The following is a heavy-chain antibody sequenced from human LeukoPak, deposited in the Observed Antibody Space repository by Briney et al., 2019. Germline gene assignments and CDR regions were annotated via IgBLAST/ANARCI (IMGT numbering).Heavy chain of an antibody. CDR1: GFTFSDYY. CDR2: ISSSGSTI. CDR3: AKDWSGYDSNWFDP. D-gene: IGHD5-12*01. V-gene: IGHV3-11*01. Sequence: PGGSLRLSCAASGFTFSDYYMSWIRQAPGKGLEWVSYISSSGSTIHYADSVKGRFTISRDNAKNSLYLQMNSLRAEDTAVYYCAKDWSGYDSNWFDPWGQGTLVTVSS. J-gene: IGHJ5*02.